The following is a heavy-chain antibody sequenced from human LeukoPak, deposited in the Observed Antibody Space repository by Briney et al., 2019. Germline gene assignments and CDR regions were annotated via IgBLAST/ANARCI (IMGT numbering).Heavy chain of an antibody. CDR2: IYHTGNT. J-gene: IGHJ4*02. Sequence: SETLSLTCTVSFYSISSGYYWGWIRQPPGKGLEWIGNIYHTGNTYYNPSLKSRVTISVDTSKNQFSLKLRSVTAADTALYYCASTSPKYYYESSGYSSLFDNWGQGTLVTVSS. V-gene: IGHV4-38-2*02. D-gene: IGHD3-22*01. CDR1: FYSISSGYY. CDR3: ASTSPKYYYESSGYSSLFDN.